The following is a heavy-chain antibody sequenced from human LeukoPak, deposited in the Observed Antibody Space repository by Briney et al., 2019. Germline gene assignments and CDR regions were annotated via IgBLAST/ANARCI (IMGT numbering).Heavy chain of an antibody. Sequence: GGSLRLSCEASGFTFSRFAMTWVRQAPGKGLEWVSAISGSGGSTYYADSVKGRFTISRDNSKNTLYLQMNSLRAEDTAVYYCAKDETRWSGYSNWFDPWGQGTLVTVSS. CDR1: GFTFSRFA. D-gene: IGHD3-3*01. V-gene: IGHV3-23*01. CDR3: AKDETRWSGYSNWFDP. J-gene: IGHJ5*02. CDR2: ISGSGGST.